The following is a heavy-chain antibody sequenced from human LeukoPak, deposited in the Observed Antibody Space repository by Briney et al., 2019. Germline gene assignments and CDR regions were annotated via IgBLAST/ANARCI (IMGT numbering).Heavy chain of an antibody. Sequence: ASVKVSCKASGYTFTSYDMNWVRQAPGQGLEWMGWMNPNSGNTGYAQKFQGRVTMTRNTSISTAYMELSSLRSEDTAVYYCARGCGRKCGYYYYMDVWGKGTTVTVSS. J-gene: IGHJ6*03. D-gene: IGHD6-25*01. CDR3: ARGCGRKCGYYYYMDV. CDR2: MNPNSGNT. V-gene: IGHV1-8*01. CDR1: GYTFTSYD.